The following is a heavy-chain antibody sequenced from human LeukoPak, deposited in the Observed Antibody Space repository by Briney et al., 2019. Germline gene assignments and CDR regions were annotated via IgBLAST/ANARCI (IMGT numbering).Heavy chain of an antibody. Sequence: EASVKVSCKASGYTFIGYYMHWVRQAPGQGLEWMGWINPNSGGTNYAQKFQGRVTMTRDTSFSTAYMELSRLKSDDTAVYYCARDHSSRRFDPWGQGTLVTVSS. CDR2: INPNSGGT. J-gene: IGHJ5*02. CDR1: GYTFIGYY. V-gene: IGHV1-2*02. D-gene: IGHD6-13*01. CDR3: ARDHSSRRFDP.